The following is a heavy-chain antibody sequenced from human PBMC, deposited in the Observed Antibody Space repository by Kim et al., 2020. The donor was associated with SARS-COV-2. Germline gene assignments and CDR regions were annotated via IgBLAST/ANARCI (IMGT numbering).Heavy chain of an antibody. D-gene: IGHD3-22*01. V-gene: IGHV3-23*01. CDR3: VPYYRDSIGYYRTDD. CDR1: GITFSRYD. Sequence: GGSLRLSCAASGITFSRYDMTWIRQAPGKGLEWVSAITGSGGTTNYADSVKGRFTISRDNSQNTLYLHMYSLRVEDTSVYYCVPYYRDSIGYYRTDDWGQGTTVTVAS. CDR2: ITGSGGTT. J-gene: IGHJ6*02.